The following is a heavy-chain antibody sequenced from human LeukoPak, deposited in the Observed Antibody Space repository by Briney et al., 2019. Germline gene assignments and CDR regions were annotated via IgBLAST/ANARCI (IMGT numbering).Heavy chain of an antibody. CDR2: INWNAAST. CDR1: GFIFGDYG. Sequence: GGSLRLSCAGSGFIFGDYGMSWVRQAPGKGLEGVGGINWNAASTGYADFVKGRFTVSRDNAKNSLYLQMSNLRVEDTALYYCVRDNGKGWIRRFGSWGQGTLVIVSS. J-gene: IGHJ5*01. V-gene: IGHV3-20*04. D-gene: IGHD2-8*01. CDR3: VRDNGKGWIRRFGS.